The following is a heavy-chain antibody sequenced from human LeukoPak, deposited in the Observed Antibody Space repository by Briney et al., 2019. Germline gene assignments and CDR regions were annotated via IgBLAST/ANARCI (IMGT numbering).Heavy chain of an antibody. J-gene: IGHJ4*02. V-gene: IGHV4-4*02. CDR2: IYYRGRS. CDR3: ARGGYWAFDY. D-gene: IGHD2-8*02. Sequence: PSGTLSLTCGVSGVSISSNYAWSWVRQPPGKGLEWIGEIYYRGRSSYNPSLKSRVTMSVDKSKNQFSLTLNSVTAADTAVYYCARGGYWAFDYWGEGALVIVSS. CDR1: GVSISSNYA.